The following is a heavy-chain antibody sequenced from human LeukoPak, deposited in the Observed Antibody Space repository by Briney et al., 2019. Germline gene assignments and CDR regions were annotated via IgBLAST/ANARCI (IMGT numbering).Heavy chain of an antibody. CDR3: ARSPEAYDSCGCDY. CDR2: TYYRSKWNN. J-gene: IGHJ4*02. Sequence: SQTLSLTCAISGDSVSSNSAAWNWIRQSPSRGLEWLGRTYYRSKWNNDYAVSVKSRITINPDTAKNQFSLQLKSVTPEDTAVYDCARSPEAYDSCGCDYWGQGALVTVSS. D-gene: IGHD3-22*01. V-gene: IGHV6-1*01. CDR1: GDSVSSNSAA.